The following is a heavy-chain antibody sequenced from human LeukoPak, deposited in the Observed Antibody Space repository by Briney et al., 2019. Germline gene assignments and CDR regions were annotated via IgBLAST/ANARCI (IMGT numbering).Heavy chain of an antibody. J-gene: IGHJ4*02. V-gene: IGHV3-49*04. CDR1: GLTFSSLS. CDR3: TRDRIMTDF. Sequence: GRSLRLSCAVSGLTFSSLSMHWVRQAPGKGLEWVSFIRNKASGGTTEHAASVRGRFTTSRDDSKSIAYLQMNSLKTEDTALYYCTRDRIMTDFWGQGTLVTVSS. CDR2: IRNKASGGTT. D-gene: IGHD2-15*01.